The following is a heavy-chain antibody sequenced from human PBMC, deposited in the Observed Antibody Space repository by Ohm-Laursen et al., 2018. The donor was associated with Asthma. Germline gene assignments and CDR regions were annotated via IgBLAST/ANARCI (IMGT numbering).Heavy chain of an antibody. D-gene: IGHD6-19*01. CDR1: GFTFSSYA. Sequence: SLRLSCAASGFTFSSYAMSWVRQAPGKGLEWVSAISGGGDNTNYADSVKGRFTISRDESKNTLFLQMNSLRAEGTAVYYCARESEQWLPPPAFDIWGQGTMVTVSS. CDR3: ARESEQWLPPPAFDI. CDR2: ISGGGDNT. V-gene: IGHV3-23*01. J-gene: IGHJ3*02.